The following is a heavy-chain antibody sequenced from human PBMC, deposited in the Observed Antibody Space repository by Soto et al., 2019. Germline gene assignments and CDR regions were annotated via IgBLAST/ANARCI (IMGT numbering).Heavy chain of an antibody. V-gene: IGHV3-15*01. CDR2: IRSNADGGTT. Sequence: EELLVESGGGLVGPGGSLRLSCATSGFPFANAWMNWVRQAPGMGLEWVGRIRSNADGGTTDYAGPVKGRFTISRDDSNHTLYLQMSSLKPEDTAVYFCTTPYYYGSGSYRIWGQGTLVTVSS. J-gene: IGHJ4*02. CDR1: GFPFANAW. D-gene: IGHD3-10*01. CDR3: TTPYYYGSGSYRI.